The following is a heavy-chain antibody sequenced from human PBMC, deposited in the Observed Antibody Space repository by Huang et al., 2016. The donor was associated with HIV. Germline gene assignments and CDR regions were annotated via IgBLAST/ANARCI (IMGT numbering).Heavy chain of an antibody. CDR2: IIGTGNTP. CDR1: GFTFNSYA. Sequence: EVQLLESGGGLVQPGGSLRLSCAASGFTFNSYAMRWFRTAPGKGRGGVSAIIGTGNTPYYADSVKGRFTISRDNARNTLYLQLNSLRPDDTAIYYCAKVRGSGSFYNDNWGQGTLVTVSS. CDR3: AKVRGSGSFYNDN. J-gene: IGHJ4*02. D-gene: IGHD3-10*01. V-gene: IGHV3-23*01.